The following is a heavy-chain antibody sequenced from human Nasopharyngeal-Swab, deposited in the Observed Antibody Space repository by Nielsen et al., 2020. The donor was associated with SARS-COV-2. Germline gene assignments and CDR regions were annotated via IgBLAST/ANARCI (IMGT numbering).Heavy chain of an antibody. Sequence: SVKVSCKVSGYTLTELSMHWVRQAPGKGLEWMGGFDPEDGETIYAQKFQGRVTMIEDTSTDTAYMELSSLRSEDTAVYYCATVFAYYGSGRPIDYWGQGTLVTVSS. CDR3: ATVFAYYGSGRPIDY. V-gene: IGHV1-24*01. CDR1: GYTLTELS. CDR2: FDPEDGET. J-gene: IGHJ4*02. D-gene: IGHD3-10*01.